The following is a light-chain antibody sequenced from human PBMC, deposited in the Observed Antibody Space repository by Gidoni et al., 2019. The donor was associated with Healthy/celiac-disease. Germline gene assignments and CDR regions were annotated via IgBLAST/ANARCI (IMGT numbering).Light chain of an antibody. CDR2: GNR. V-gene: IGLV1-40*01. CDR3: QSYDSSLSGFYV. J-gene: IGLJ1*01. CDR1: SSNIGAGYD. Sequence: QSVLTQPPSVSGAPGPRVTISCPGSSSNIGAGYDVHWYQQLPGTAPKLLIYGNRNRPSGVPDRFSGSKSGTSASLAITGLQAEDEADYYCQSYDSSLSGFYVFGTGTKVTVL.